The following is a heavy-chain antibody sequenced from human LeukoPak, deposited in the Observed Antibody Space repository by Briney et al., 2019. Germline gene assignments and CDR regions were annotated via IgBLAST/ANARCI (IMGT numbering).Heavy chain of an antibody. CDR3: AGTKNIAAAGRLDY. CDR2: LYSVGDT. V-gene: IGHV3-53*01. D-gene: IGHD6-13*01. CDR1: GFTVSTNY. J-gene: IGHJ4*02. Sequence: PGGSLRLSCAASGFTVSTNYMNWVRQAPGKGLEWVSVLYSVGDTYYGDSVKGRFTISRDNSKNTLYLQMNSLRAGDTAVYYCAGTKNIAAAGRLDYWGQGTLVTVSS.